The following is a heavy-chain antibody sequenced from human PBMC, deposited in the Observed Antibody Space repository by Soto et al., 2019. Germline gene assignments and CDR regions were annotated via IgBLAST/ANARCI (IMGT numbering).Heavy chain of an antibody. D-gene: IGHD6-13*01. Sequence: GESLKISCAASGFTVSISYMSWVRQAPGKGLEWVSTIYRDGSTYYADSVEGRFTISRDNAKNSLYLQMNSLRAEDTAVYYCARHPERIAQIGWFDPWGQGTLVTVSS. CDR3: ARHPERIAQIGWFDP. V-gene: IGHV3-66*04. CDR1: GFTVSISY. CDR2: IYRDGST. J-gene: IGHJ5*02.